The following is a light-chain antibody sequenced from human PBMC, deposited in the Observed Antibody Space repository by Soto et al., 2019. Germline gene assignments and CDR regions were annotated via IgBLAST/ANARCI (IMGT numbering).Light chain of an antibody. CDR1: QSIDSW. CDR3: QQYRSYSWT. V-gene: IGKV1-5*03. J-gene: IGKJ1*01. CDR2: QAS. Sequence: DIQMTQSPSTLSASVGDRVTITCRASQSIDSWLAWYQQKPGRAPKLLIYQASSLESGVPSRFSGSGSGTEFTLTISSLQPDDFATYYRQQYRSYSWTFGQGSKVEIK.